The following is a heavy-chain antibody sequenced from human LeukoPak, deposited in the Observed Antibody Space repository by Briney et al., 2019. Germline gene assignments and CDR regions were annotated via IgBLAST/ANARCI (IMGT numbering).Heavy chain of an antibody. V-gene: IGHV4-30-4*01. CDR3: ASNPFYSSGWQIDY. J-gene: IGHJ4*02. CDR1: GGSISRGDYY. D-gene: IGHD6-19*01. CDR2: IYYSGST. Sequence: SETLSLTCTVSGGSISRGDYYWSWIRQPPGKGLEWIGYIYYSGSTYYNPSLKSRVTISVDTSKNQFSLKLSSVTAADTAVYYCASNPFYSSGWQIDYWGQGTLVTVSS.